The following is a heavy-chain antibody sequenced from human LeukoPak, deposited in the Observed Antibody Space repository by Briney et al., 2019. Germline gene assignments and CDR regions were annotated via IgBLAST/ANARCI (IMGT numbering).Heavy chain of an antibody. Sequence: GGPLRLSCAASGFSFSSYRMLWVRHAPGKGLEWLSAISGSGGSTYYADTVKGRLSISRDNSKNTLYLQMNSLGAEDTAVYYCAKVWGDGYSCYDFDYWGQGTLVTVSS. V-gene: IGHV3-23*01. D-gene: IGHD5-12*01. CDR2: ISGSGGST. CDR1: GFSFSSYR. J-gene: IGHJ4*02. CDR3: AKVWGDGYSCYDFDY.